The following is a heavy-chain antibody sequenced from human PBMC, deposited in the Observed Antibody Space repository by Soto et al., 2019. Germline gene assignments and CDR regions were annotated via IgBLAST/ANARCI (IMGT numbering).Heavy chain of an antibody. J-gene: IGHJ4*02. CDR2: ISSSSSYI. Sequence: VQLVESGGGLVKPGGSLRLSCAASGFTFSSYSMNWVRQAPGKGLEWVSSISSSSSYIYYADSVKGRFTISRDNAKNSLYLQMNSLRAEDTAVYYCARHGGQGYCSGGSCYLWGQGTLVTVSS. CDR3: ARHGGQGYCSGGSCYL. CDR1: GFTFSSYS. D-gene: IGHD2-15*01. V-gene: IGHV3-21*01.